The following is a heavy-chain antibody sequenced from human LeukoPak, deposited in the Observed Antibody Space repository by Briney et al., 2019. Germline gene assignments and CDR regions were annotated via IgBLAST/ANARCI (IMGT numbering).Heavy chain of an antibody. CDR2: ISSSSSTI. J-gene: IGHJ6*03. Sequence: GGSLRLSCAASGFTFSSYSMNWVRQAPGKGLDWVSYISSSSSTIYYADSVKGRFTISRDNAKNSLYLQMNSLRAEDTAVYYCARDMETYYYDSSVYMDVWGKGTTVTVSS. CDR1: GFTFSSYS. D-gene: IGHD3-22*01. CDR3: ARDMETYYYDSSVYMDV. V-gene: IGHV3-48*01.